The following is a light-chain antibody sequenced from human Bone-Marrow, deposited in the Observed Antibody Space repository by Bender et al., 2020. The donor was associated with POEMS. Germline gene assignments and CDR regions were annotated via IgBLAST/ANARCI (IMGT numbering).Light chain of an antibody. CDR1: SSDVGGYNY. V-gene: IGLV2-11*01. J-gene: IGLJ1*01. CDR3: CSYAGSYSLYV. CDR2: NVN. Sequence: QSALTQPPSASGSPGRSVTISCTGTSSDVGGYNYVSWYQQHPGTVPKPMIYNVNTQPSGVPDRFSGSKSGNTASLTISGLQAEDEADYYCCSYAGSYSLYVFGTVTKVTVL.